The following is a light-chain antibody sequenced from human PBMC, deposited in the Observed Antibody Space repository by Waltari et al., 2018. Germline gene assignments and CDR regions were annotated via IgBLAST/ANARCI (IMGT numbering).Light chain of an antibody. J-gene: IGLJ2*01. CDR2: EVS. Sequence: QSALTQPASLSASPGQSITISCHGSSSDIHGCDSVSWYQHHPVKPPRLLLFEVSHRPSGVSSRFSGSKSGNAASLTISGLQIEDEADYYCSSCADTDTLWVFGGGTKVTVL. V-gene: IGLV2-14*01. CDR1: SSDIHGCDS. CDR3: SSCADTDTLWV.